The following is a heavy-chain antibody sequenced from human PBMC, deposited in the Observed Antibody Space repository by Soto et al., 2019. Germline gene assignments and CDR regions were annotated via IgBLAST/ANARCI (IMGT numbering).Heavy chain of an antibody. J-gene: IGHJ6*02. CDR3: ARTSAAGKYYYGMDV. D-gene: IGHD6-13*01. CDR1: GYSFTSYW. V-gene: IGHV5-51*01. CDR2: IYPGDSDT. Sequence: GESLKISCKGSGYSFTSYWIGWVRQMPGKGLEWMGIIYPGDSDTRYSPYFQGQVTISAEKSISTAYLQWSSLKASDTAMYYYARTSAAGKYYYGMDVWGQGTTVTVSS.